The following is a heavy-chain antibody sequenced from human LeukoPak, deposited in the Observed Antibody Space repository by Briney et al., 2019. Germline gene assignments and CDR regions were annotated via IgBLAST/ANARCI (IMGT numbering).Heavy chain of an antibody. V-gene: IGHV3-30*18. CDR1: GFTFSNYG. CDR2: ISYDGSNK. Sequence: GRSLRLSCAASGFTFSNYGMHWVRQAPGKALEWVAVISYDGSNKYYPDSVKGRFTTSRDNSKNTVYVQMNSLRAEDTAVYYCAKEEFYYGSGSAQDAFDMWGQGTMVTVSS. CDR3: AKEEFYYGSGSAQDAFDM. D-gene: IGHD3-10*01. J-gene: IGHJ3*02.